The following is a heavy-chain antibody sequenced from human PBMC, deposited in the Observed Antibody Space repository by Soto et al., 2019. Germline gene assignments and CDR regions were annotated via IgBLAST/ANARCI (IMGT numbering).Heavy chain of an antibody. CDR3: ARGWGYYGSGSYVPYYYYGMDV. J-gene: IGHJ6*02. CDR2: INHSGST. V-gene: IGHV4-34*01. D-gene: IGHD3-10*01. Sequence: SETLSLTCAAYGGSFSGYYWSWIRQPPGEGLEWIGEINHSGSTNYNPSLKSRVTISVDTSKNQFSLKLSSVTAADTAVYYCARGWGYYGSGSYVPYYYYGMDVWGQGTTVTVSS. CDR1: GGSFSGYY.